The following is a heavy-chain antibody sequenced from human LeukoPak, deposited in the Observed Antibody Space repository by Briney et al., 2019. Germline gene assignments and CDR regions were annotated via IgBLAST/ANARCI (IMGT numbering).Heavy chain of an antibody. Sequence: GGSLRLSCAASGFTFSSYSMNWVRQAPGKGLEWVSSISSSSSYIYYADSVKGRFTISRDNAKNSLYLQMNSLRAEDTAVYYCARDNYCGGDCYLAYMDVWGKGTTVTVSS. CDR3: ARDNYCGGDCYLAYMDV. V-gene: IGHV3-21*01. CDR1: GFTFSSYS. D-gene: IGHD2-21*02. J-gene: IGHJ6*03. CDR2: ISSSSSYI.